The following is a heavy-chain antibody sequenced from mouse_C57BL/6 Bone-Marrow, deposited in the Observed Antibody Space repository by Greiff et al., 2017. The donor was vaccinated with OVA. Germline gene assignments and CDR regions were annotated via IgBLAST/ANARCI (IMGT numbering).Heavy chain of an antibody. CDR3: TRRGYDYEFAY. D-gene: IGHD2-4*01. CDR1: GYTFTDYE. V-gene: IGHV1-15*01. J-gene: IGHJ3*01. Sequence: QVQLKESGAELVRPGASVTLSCKASGYTFTDYEMHWVKQTPVHGLEWIGAIDPETGGTAYNQKFKGKAILTADKSSSTAYMELRSLTSEDSAVDYCTRRGYDYEFAYWGQGTLVTASA. CDR2: IDPETGGT.